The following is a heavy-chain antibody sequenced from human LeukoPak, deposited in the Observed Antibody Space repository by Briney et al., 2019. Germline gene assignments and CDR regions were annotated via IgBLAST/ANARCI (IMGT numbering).Heavy chain of an antibody. J-gene: IGHJ6*03. V-gene: IGHV1-69*05. D-gene: IGHD6-13*01. CDR1: GGTFSSYA. CDR2: IIPIFGTA. Sequence: ASVKVSCKASGGTFSSYAISWVRQAPGQGLEWMGGIIPIFGTANYAQKFQGRVTITTDESTSTAYMELSSLRSEDTAVYYCARGQQQLPHGGYYYYYMDVWGKGTTVTVSS. CDR3: ARGQQQLPHGGYYYYYMDV.